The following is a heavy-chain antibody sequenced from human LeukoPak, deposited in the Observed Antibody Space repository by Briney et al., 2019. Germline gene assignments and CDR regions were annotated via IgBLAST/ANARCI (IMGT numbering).Heavy chain of an antibody. V-gene: IGHV3-48*03. J-gene: IGHJ4*02. D-gene: IGHD3-10*01. Sequence: GGSLRLSCAASGFTFSSYEMNWVRQAPGKGLEWVSYISSSGSTIYYADSVKGRFTISRDNSKNSLHLQMNSLRPEDSALYYCAKDMWGGGYYDSGSYYGIDYWGQGTLVTVSS. CDR2: ISSSGSTI. CDR3: AKDMWGGGYYDSGSYYGIDY. CDR1: GFTFSSYE.